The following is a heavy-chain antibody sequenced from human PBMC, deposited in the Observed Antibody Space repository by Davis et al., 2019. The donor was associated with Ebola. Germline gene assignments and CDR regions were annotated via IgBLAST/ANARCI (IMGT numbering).Heavy chain of an antibody. Sequence: SETLSLTCAVSGGSSSRYYCSWIRHTPGKGLEWIGEINHSGSTNYNPSLKSRVTISVDTSKNQFSLKLSSVTAADTAVYYCARGSSSWLYYGMDVWGQGTTVTVSS. CDR3: ARGSSSWLYYGMDV. V-gene: IGHV4-34*01. D-gene: IGHD6-13*01. J-gene: IGHJ6*02. CDR2: INHSGST. CDR1: GGSSSRYY.